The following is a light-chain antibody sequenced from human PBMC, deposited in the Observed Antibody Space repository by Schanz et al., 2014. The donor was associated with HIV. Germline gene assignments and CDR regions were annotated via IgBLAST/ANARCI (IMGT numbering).Light chain of an antibody. J-gene: IGKJ1*01. Sequence: DIQMTQSPSTLSASVGDRVTITCRASQSISSWLAWYQQKPGKAPKLLIYKTSILESGVPSRFSGSGSGTEFTLTISSLQPDDFATYYCQQYNSYSVTFGRGTKVEIK. V-gene: IGKV1-5*03. CDR1: QSISSW. CDR3: QQYNSYSVT. CDR2: KTS.